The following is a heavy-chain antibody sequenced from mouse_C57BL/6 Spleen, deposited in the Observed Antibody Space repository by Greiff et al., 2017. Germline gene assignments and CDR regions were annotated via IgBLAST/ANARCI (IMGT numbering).Heavy chain of an antibody. CDR1: GYTFTSYW. CDR2: IHPNSGST. J-gene: IGHJ2*01. CDR3: AREGYYGSSHYFDY. Sequence: QVHVKQSGAELVKPGASVKLSCKASGYTFTSYWMHWVKQRPGQGLEWIGMIHPNSGSTNYNEKFKSKATLTVDKSSSTAYMQLSSLTSEDSAVYYCAREGYYGSSHYFDYWGQGTTLTVSS. V-gene: IGHV1-64*01. D-gene: IGHD1-1*01.